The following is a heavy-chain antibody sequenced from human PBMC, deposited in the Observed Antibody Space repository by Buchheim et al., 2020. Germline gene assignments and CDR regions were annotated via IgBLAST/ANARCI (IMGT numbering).Heavy chain of an antibody. J-gene: IGHJ6*02. CDR1: GFTFSSYS. CDR2: ISSSSSYI. Sequence: EVQLVESGGGLVKPGGSLRLSCAASGFTFSSYSMNWVRQAPGKGLEWVSSISSSSSYIYYAASVKGRFTISRENAKNSLYLQMNSLRAEDTAVYYCARGRSGYYYGSGMGMDVWGQGTT. D-gene: IGHD3-10*01. CDR3: ARGRSGYYYGSGMGMDV. V-gene: IGHV3-21*01.